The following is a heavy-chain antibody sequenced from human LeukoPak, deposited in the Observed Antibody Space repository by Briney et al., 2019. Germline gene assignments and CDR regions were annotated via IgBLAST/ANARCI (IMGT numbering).Heavy chain of an antibody. D-gene: IGHD5-24*01. Sequence: GGSLRLSCAASGFTFSAYSMNWVRQAPGKGLEWISYIGISSGNTKYADSVKGRFTISGDKAKNSLYLHMNSLRVEDTAVYYCARDYKYAFDNWGQGTLVTASS. CDR3: ARDYKYAFDN. CDR2: IGISSGNT. J-gene: IGHJ4*02. CDR1: GFTFSAYS. V-gene: IGHV3-48*01.